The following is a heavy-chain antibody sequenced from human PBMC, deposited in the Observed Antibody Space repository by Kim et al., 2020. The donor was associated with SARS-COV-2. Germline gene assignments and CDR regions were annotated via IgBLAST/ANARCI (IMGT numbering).Heavy chain of an antibody. CDR3: ARFVVHGDYEGGFDY. CDR2: IYYSGST. Sequence: SETLSLTCTVSGGSISSSSYYWGWIRQPPGKGLEWIGSIYYSGSTYYNPSLKSRVTISVDTSKNQFSLKLSSVTAADTAVYYCARFVVHGDYEGGFDYWGQGTLVTVSS. CDR1: GGSISSSSYY. J-gene: IGHJ4*02. D-gene: IGHD4-17*01. V-gene: IGHV4-39*01.